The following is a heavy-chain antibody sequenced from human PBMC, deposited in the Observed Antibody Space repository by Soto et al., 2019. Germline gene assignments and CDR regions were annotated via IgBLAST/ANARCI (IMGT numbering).Heavy chain of an antibody. D-gene: IGHD3-16*02. J-gene: IGHJ1*01. CDR1: GYTFTSYG. Sequence: ASVKVSCKASGYTFTSYGISWVRQAPGQGLEWMGWISAYNGNTNYAQKLQGRVTMTTDTSTSTAYMELRSLRSDDTAVYYRARGPYDYIWVIYRNTKYFLHSGQGILVSVS. V-gene: IGHV1-18*01. CDR2: ISAYNGNT. CDR3: ARGPYDYIWVIYRNTKYFLH.